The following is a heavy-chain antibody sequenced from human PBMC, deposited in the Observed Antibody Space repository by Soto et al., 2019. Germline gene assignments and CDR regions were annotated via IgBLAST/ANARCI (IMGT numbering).Heavy chain of an antibody. CDR2: IIPIFGTA. V-gene: IGHV1-69*13. D-gene: IGHD2-21*02. Sequence: SVKVSCKASGGNFSSYAISWVRQAPGQGLEWMGGIIPIFGTANYAQKFQGRVTITADESTSTAYMELSSLRSEDTAVYYCASVWVFGGDCYLGCYYSSTTDVYRQCPTATVPS. CDR3: ASVWVFGGDCYLGCYYSSTTDV. CDR1: GGNFSSYA. J-gene: IGHJ6*02.